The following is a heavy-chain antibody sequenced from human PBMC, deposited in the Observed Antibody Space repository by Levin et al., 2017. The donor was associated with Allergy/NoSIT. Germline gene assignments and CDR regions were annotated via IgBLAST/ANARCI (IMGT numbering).Heavy chain of an antibody. CDR1: GGSISSYY. V-gene: IGHV4-59*01. D-gene: IGHD1-26*01. CDR2: IYNSGST. Sequence: GSLRLSCTVSGGSISSYYWSWIRQPPGKGLEWIGYIYNSGSTNYNPSLKSRVTISVDTSKGQSSLKVNSVTAADTAVYYCARDRGNSGFGMDVWGQGTTVTVSS. CDR3: ARDRGNSGFGMDV. J-gene: IGHJ6*02.